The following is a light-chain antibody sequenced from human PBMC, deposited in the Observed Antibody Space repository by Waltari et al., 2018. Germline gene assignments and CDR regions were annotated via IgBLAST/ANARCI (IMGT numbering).Light chain of an antibody. CDR1: TSDLGGYNY. V-gene: IGLV2-14*03. CDR2: DVS. CDR3: CSFTSISTWV. Sequence: QSALTQPASVSGSPGQSITISCTGTTSDLGGYNYVSWYQQHPGKAPKIIIFDVSSPPSGVSNRFSGSKSANPASLIISGLQADDEADYYCCSFTSISTWVFGGGTKLTVL. J-gene: IGLJ3*02.